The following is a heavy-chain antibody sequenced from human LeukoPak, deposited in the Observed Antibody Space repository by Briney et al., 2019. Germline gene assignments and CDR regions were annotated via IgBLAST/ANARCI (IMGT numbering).Heavy chain of an antibody. J-gene: IGHJ4*02. CDR2: TYYRSTWHN. Sequence: SQTLSLTCAISGDSVSIISATWNWIRQSPSRGLEWLGRTYYRSTWHNDYAASVKSQITINPDTSENQFFLQLNSVTLEDTAVYYCAKSAYFREYFDYWGQGILVTVSS. CDR1: GDSVSIISAT. CDR3: AKSAYFREYFDY. D-gene: IGHD2-8*01. V-gene: IGHV6-1*01.